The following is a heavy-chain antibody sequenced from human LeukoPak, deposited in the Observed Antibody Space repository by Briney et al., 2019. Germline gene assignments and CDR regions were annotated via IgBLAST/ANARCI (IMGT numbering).Heavy chain of an antibody. Sequence: SVKVSCKAPGGTFSSYAISWVRQAPGQGLEWMGGIIPIFGTANYAQKFQGRVTNTADESTSTAYMELSSLRSEDTAVYYCARRHYYDSSGYYYVPWFDPWGQGTLVTVSS. CDR1: GGTFSSYA. CDR2: IIPIFGTA. J-gene: IGHJ5*02. D-gene: IGHD3-22*01. CDR3: ARRHYYDSSGYYYVPWFDP. V-gene: IGHV1-69*01.